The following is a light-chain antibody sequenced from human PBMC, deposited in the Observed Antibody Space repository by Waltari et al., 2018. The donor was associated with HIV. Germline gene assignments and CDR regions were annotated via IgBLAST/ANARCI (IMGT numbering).Light chain of an antibody. CDR2: EVS. CDR3: SSYAGSNNWVV. J-gene: IGLJ2*01. CDR1: SSDVGGYNY. Sequence: QSALTQPPSASASPGQSVTISCTGTSSDVGGYNYVSWYQQHPGKAPKLMIYEVSKRPSGVPDRFFGSKSGNTASLTVSGLQAEDEADYYCSSYAGSNNWVVFGGGTKLTVL. V-gene: IGLV2-8*01.